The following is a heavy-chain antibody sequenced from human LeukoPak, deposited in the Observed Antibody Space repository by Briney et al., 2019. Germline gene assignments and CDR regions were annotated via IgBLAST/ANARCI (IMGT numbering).Heavy chain of an antibody. Sequence: GGSLRLSCAASGFTFSSYSMNWVRQAPGKGLEWVSSISSSSSYIYYADSVKSRFTISRDNAKNSLYLQMDSLRAEDTALYYCARAPITSPFYFDYWGQGTLVTVSS. CDR1: GFTFSSYS. J-gene: IGHJ4*02. V-gene: IGHV3-21*04. CDR2: ISSSSSYI. D-gene: IGHD2-2*01. CDR3: ARAPITSPFYFDY.